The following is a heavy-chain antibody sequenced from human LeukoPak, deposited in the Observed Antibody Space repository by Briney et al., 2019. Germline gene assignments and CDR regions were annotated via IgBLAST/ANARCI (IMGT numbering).Heavy chain of an antibody. V-gene: IGHV5-51*07. CDR3: TRQGVYFSDSSAFYY. J-gene: IGHJ4*02. D-gene: IGHD3-22*01. CDR1: GYRFTNYW. CDR2: IYPGDSDI. Sequence: GESLKIPCKGSGYRFTNYWIAWVQQMPGKGLELMGSIYPGDSDIRYSPSFQGQVTISADKSFTTAYLQWRSLKASDTAMYYCTRQGVYFSDSSAFYYWGQGTRVTVSS.